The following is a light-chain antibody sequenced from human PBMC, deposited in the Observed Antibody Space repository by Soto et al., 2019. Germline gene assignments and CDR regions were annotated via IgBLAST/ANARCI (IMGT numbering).Light chain of an antibody. V-gene: IGKV3-15*01. J-gene: IGKJ1*01. CDR2: GAS. Sequence: EIVMTQSPATLSVSPGARPTLSCRASQSVSSNLAWYQQKPGQAPRLLIYGASTRATGIPARFSGSGSGTEFTLTISSLQSEDFAVYYCQQYSNWPRTFGQGTKVEIK. CDR3: QQYSNWPRT. CDR1: QSVSSN.